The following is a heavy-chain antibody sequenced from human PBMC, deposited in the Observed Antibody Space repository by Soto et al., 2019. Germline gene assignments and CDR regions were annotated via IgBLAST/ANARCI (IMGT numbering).Heavy chain of an antibody. CDR2: ISSSSSYI. CDR3: ARDRVIVGDTTHYYYGMDV. V-gene: IGHV3-21*01. CDR1: GFTFSSYS. J-gene: IGHJ6*02. Sequence: EVQLVESGGGLVQPGGSLRLSCAASGFTFSSYSMNWVRQAPGKGLEWVSSISSSSSYIYYADSVKGRFTISRDNAKNSLYLQMNSLRAEDTAVYYCARDRVIVGDTTHYYYGMDVWGQGTTVTVSS. D-gene: IGHD1-26*01.